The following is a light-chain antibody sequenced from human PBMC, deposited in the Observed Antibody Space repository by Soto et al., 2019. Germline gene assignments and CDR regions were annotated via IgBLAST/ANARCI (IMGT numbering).Light chain of an antibody. V-gene: IGKV1-5*01. CDR2: DVS. CDR3: QQYDSFSVT. CDR1: QRMSGW. Sequence: EIQLTQSHWTISASVGSADIIACRASQRMSGWLAWHQQKPGKAPKLLIYDVSALKRGVPPRFSGSGSGTEFTLTISSLQPDDFATYYCQQYDSFSVTFGQGTKVDIK. J-gene: IGKJ1*01.